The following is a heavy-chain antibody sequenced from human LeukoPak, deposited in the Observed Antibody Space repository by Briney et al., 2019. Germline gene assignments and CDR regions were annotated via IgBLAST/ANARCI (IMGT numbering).Heavy chain of an antibody. CDR1: GFTFSNNG. CDR2: IRYGGGEQ. V-gene: IGHV3-30*02. CDR3: TKESSPGDY. J-gene: IGHJ4*02. D-gene: IGHD6-6*01. Sequence: GGSLRLSCAASGFTFSNNGMHWVRQAPGKGLEWVAFIRYGGGEQYYADSVKGRFTISRDNSKNTLYLQLNSLRPEDTALYYCTKESSPGDYWGLGTLVTVSS.